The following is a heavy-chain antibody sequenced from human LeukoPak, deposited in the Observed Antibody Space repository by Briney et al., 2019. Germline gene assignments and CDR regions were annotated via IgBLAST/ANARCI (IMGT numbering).Heavy chain of an antibody. CDR1: GFTFRSFA. J-gene: IGHJ6*02. V-gene: IGHV3-30-3*01. CDR3: ARNLEWELQEDYYGMDV. Sequence: PGGSLRLSCAASGFTFRSFAMSWVRQAPGKGLEWVAVISYDGSNKYYADSVKGRFTISRDNSKNTLYLQMNSLRAEDTAVYYCARNLEWELQEDYYGMDVWGQGTTVTVSS. D-gene: IGHD1-26*01. CDR2: ISYDGSNK.